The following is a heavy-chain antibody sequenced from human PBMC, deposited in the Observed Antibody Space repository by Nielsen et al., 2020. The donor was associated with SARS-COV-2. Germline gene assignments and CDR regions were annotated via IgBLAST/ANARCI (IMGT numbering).Heavy chain of an antibody. D-gene: IGHD5/OR15-5a*01. J-gene: IGHJ3*02. Sequence: GESLKISCAASGFAFDDYGMSWVRQAPGKGLEWVSGINWNGGSTGYADSVKGRFTISRDNAKNSLYLQMNSLRAEDTALYHCARPRMYVVYVSAFDTWGQGTMVTVSS. CDR3: ARPRMYVVYVSAFDT. CDR2: INWNGGST. CDR1: GFAFDDYG. V-gene: IGHV3-20*01.